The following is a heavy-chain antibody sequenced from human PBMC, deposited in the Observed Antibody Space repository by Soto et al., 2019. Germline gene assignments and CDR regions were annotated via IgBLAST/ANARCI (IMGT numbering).Heavy chain of an antibody. J-gene: IGHJ6*02. V-gene: IGHV1-18*01. Sequence: QVQLVQSGDEVTKPGASVRVSCEAFGYTFTNYGINWLRQLPGQGLEWMGWISAYNGDTNFAQNLQGRVTLTTDTSTDTAYMELRSLRFDDTAVYFCARYRLGNVLYYGMDVWGQGTTVTVSS. D-gene: IGHD1-1*01. CDR1: GYTFTNYG. CDR3: ARYRLGNVLYYGMDV. CDR2: ISAYNGDT.